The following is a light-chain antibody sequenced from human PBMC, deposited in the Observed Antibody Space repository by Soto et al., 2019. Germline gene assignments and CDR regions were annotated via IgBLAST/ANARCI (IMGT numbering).Light chain of an antibody. V-gene: IGKV1-5*03. CDR3: QQYYQWPSYT. CDR1: QSITDW. Sequence: DIQMTQSPSTLSASVGDRVTITCRASQSITDWLAWYQQKPGKAPKLLIYKASSLESGVPSRFSGGGSGTEFTLTISSLQPDDFASYYCQQYYQWPSYTFGQGTKVDI. J-gene: IGKJ2*01. CDR2: KAS.